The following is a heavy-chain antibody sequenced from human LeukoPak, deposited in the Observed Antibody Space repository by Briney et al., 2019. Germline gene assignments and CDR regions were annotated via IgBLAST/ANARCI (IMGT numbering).Heavy chain of an antibody. J-gene: IGHJ4*02. Sequence: ASETLSLTCTVSGGSISSGGYYWSWIRQHPGKGLEWIGYIYYSGSTYYNPSLKSRVTISVDTSKNQFSLKLSSVTAADTAVYYCARGLAAFDWLYYFDYWGQGTLVTVSS. V-gene: IGHV4-31*03. D-gene: IGHD3-9*01. CDR1: GGSISSGGYY. CDR3: ARGLAAFDWLYYFDY. CDR2: IYYSGST.